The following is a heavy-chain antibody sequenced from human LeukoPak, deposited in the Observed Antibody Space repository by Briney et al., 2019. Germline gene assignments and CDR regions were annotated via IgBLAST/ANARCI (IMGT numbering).Heavy chain of an antibody. CDR2: ISWSSRII. V-gene: IGHV3-9*01. CDR1: GFTFEDYA. J-gene: IGHJ6*02. CDR3: VKDNGGGFGENYYYYGLGV. Sequence: PGGSLRLSCSASGFTFEDYAMHWVRQAPGKGLEWVSGISWSSRIIDYAESVKGRFTIFRDNARDSLYLQMNSLRVEDTALYYCVKDNGGGFGENYYYYGLGVWGQGTTVTVS. D-gene: IGHD3-10*01.